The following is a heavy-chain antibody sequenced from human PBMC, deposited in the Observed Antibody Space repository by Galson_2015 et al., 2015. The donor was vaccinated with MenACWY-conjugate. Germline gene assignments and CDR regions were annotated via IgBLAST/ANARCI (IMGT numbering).Heavy chain of an antibody. CDR1: GFIVSSSY. Sequence: SLRFSCAASGFIVSSSYMNWVRQAPGKGLEGVSVIYIGDSTYYADSVKGRFTISRDNSKNTLYLHMNSLRAEDTAVYYCARDQMVRGVLGGMDVWGQGTTVTVSS. CDR2: IYIGDST. J-gene: IGHJ6*02. CDR3: ARDQMVRGVLGGMDV. V-gene: IGHV3-53*01. D-gene: IGHD3-10*01.